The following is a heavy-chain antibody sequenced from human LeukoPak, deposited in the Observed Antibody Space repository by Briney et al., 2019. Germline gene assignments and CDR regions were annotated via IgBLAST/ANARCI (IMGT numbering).Heavy chain of an antibody. Sequence: PSETLSLTCAVYGGSFSGYYWSWIRQPPGKGLEWIGEINHSGSTNYNPSLKSRVTISVDTSKNQFSLKLSSVTAADTAVYYCARHVGGSGSYEIDYWGQGTLVTVSS. CDR3: ARHVGGSGSYEIDY. J-gene: IGHJ4*02. CDR2: INHSGST. V-gene: IGHV4-34*01. CDR1: GGSFSGYY. D-gene: IGHD3-10*01.